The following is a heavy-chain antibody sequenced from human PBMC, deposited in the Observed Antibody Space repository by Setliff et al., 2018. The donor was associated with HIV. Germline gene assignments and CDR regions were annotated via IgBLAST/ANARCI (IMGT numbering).Heavy chain of an antibody. CDR3: ARGEPTILVVPAAFFDY. CDR2: MNRDGREK. D-gene: IGHD2-2*01. CDR1: GFTFSSSW. V-gene: IGHV3-7*02. J-gene: IGHJ4*02. Sequence: PGGSLRLSCAASGFTFSSSWMTWVRQAPGRGLEYVAGMNRDGREKLYADSVKGRFSISRDNAKNSLYLQMNSLRAEDTAVYYCARGEPTILVVPAAFFDYWGQGTLVTVSS.